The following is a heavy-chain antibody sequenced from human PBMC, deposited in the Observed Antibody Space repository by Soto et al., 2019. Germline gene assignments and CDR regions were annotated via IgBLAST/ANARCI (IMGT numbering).Heavy chain of an antibody. CDR1: GGSFSGYY. D-gene: IGHD6-19*01. Sequence: SETLSLTCAVYGGSFSGYYWSWIRQPPGKGLEWIGEINHSGSTNYNPSLKSRVTISVDTSKNQFSLKLSSVTAADTAVYYCARGRVAVAGKGAEYFQHWGQGTLVTVSS. V-gene: IGHV4-34*01. CDR2: INHSGST. J-gene: IGHJ1*01. CDR3: ARGRVAVAGKGAEYFQH.